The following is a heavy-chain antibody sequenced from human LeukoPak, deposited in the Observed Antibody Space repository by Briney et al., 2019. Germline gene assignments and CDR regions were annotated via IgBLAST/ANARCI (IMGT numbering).Heavy chain of an antibody. CDR3: ARQIAAAGSYWGSPYHYYYMDV. D-gene: IGHD6-13*01. V-gene: IGHV4-34*01. CDR2: INHSGST. CDR1: GGSFSGYY. Sequence: SETLSLXCAVYGGSFSGYYWSWIRRPPGKGLEWIGEINHSGSTNYNPSLKSRVTISVDTSKNQFSLKLSSVTAADTAVYYCARQIAAAGSYWGSPYHYYYMDVWGKGTTVTVSS. J-gene: IGHJ6*03.